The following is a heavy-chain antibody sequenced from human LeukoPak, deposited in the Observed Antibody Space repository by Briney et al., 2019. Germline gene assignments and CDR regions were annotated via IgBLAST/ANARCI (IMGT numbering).Heavy chain of an antibody. CDR2: IVVGSGNT. J-gene: IGHJ4*02. CDR1: GFTFTSSA. D-gene: IGHD3-22*01. Sequence: SVKVSCKASGFTFTSSAMQWVRQARGQRLEWIGWIVVGSGNTNYAQKSQERVTITRDMSTSTAYMELSSLRSEDTAVYYCAADRYDSSGYYHFDYWGQGTLVTASS. CDR3: AADRYDSSGYYHFDY. V-gene: IGHV1-58*02.